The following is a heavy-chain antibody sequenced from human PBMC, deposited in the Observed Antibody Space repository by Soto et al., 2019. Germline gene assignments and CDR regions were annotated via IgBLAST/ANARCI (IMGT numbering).Heavy chain of an antibody. D-gene: IGHD6-19*01. CDR1: GFTFSSYG. CDR3: ARVNHSGWYFPFYYYYGMDV. Sequence: QPGGSLRLSCAASGFTFSSYGMHWVRQAPGKGLEWVAVIWYDGSNKYYADSVKGRFTISRDNSKNTLYLQMNSLRAEDTAAYYCARVNHSGWYFPFYYYYGMDVWGQGTTVTV. V-gene: IGHV3-33*01. CDR2: IWYDGSNK. J-gene: IGHJ6*02.